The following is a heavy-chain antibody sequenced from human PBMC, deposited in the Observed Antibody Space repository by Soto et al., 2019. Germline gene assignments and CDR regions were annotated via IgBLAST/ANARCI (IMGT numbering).Heavy chain of an antibody. J-gene: IGHJ4*02. CDR3: AKLPTPDF. CDR1: GFTFSSYA. CDR2: ISGSGDST. V-gene: IGHV3-23*01. Sequence: HPGGSLRLSCAASGFTFSSYAMSWVRQAPGKGLEWVSGISGSGDSTNYADSVKGRFTISRDNSKNTLYLQMNSLRAEDTAVYYCAKLPTPDFWGQGTLVTVSS.